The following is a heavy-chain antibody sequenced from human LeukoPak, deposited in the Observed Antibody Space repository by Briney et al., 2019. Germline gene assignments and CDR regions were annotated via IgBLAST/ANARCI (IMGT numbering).Heavy chain of an antibody. CDR1: GFTFSSYA. J-gene: IGHJ5*02. CDR2: ISYDGSNK. D-gene: IGHD3-22*01. CDR3: AILRGMMGTMIVMAPHWFDP. V-gene: IGHV3-30-3*01. Sequence: PGGSLRLSCAASGFTFSSYAMHWVRQAPGKGLEWAAVISYDGSNKYYADSVKGRFTISRDNSKNTLYLQMNSLRAEDTAVYYCAILRGMMGTMIVMAPHWFDPWGQGTLVTVSS.